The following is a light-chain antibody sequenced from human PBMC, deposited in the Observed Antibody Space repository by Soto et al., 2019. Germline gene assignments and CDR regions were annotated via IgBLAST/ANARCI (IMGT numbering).Light chain of an antibody. CDR1: QSISSY. J-gene: IGKJ1*01. CDR3: QQSYSTPWT. Sequence: DIQMTQSPSSLSASVGDRVTITCRASQSISSYLNWYQHKPGKAPKLLIYAASSSQSGVPSRFSGSGSGIDFTLTISSLQPEDFATYYCQQSYSTPWTFGQGTKVDIK. CDR2: AAS. V-gene: IGKV1-39*01.